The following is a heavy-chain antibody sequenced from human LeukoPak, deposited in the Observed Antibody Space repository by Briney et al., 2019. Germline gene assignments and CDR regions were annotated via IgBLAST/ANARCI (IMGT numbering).Heavy chain of an antibody. CDR2: IWSDATNQ. CDR3: ASRYGDYVDAFDI. V-gene: IGHV3-33*01. Sequence: GRSLRLSCETSGFTFSHYGMHWVRQAPGKGLEWVAVIWSDATNQYYADSVKGRFTISRDNSKNTLYLQMNSLRAEDTAVYYCASRYGDYVDAFDIWGQGTMVTVSS. CDR1: GFTFSHYG. J-gene: IGHJ3*02. D-gene: IGHD4-17*01.